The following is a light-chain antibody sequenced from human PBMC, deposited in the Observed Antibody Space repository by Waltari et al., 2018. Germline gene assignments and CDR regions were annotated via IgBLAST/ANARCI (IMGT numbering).Light chain of an antibody. CDR3: AARDDRKSGPYWL. Sequence: QSVLTNTPAASGTTGQPVTIPCSGIRSNIARNYALWSQRLPGKAPQLLIFSNSRRPARVPDRFSAAKSGTSASRAISGLRSEDEAVYYCAARDDRKSGPYWLFGGGTKLTVL. CDR2: SNS. J-gene: IGLJ3*02. CDR1: RSNIARNY. V-gene: IGLV1-47*01.